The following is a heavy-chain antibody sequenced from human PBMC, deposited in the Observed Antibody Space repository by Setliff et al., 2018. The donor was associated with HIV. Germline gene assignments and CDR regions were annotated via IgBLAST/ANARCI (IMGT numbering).Heavy chain of an antibody. Sequence: SETLSLTCIVSRGSISSTSHYWGWVRQSPGRRLEWIGSIYYSGRTYYNPSLKSRVTISVEASKRQWSLKLNSVTAADTAVYFCATTECRGADCPQMYDYWGQGILVTVSS. CDR1: RGSISSTSHY. CDR2: IYYSGRT. D-gene: IGHD2-21*02. V-gene: IGHV4-39*07. J-gene: IGHJ4*02. CDR3: ATTECRGADCPQMYDY.